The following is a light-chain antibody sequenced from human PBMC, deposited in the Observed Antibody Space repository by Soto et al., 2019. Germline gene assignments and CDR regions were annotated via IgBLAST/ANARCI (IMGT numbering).Light chain of an antibody. J-gene: IGKJ3*01. CDR3: QQRSNWPEFT. CDR2: DAS. CDR1: QSVSSY. V-gene: IGKV3-11*01. Sequence: EIVLTQSPATLSLSPGERATLSCRASQSVSSYLAWYQQKPGQAPRLLLYDASNRATGIPARFSGSGSGTDFTLTIRSIEPEDFAVYYCQQRSNWPEFTFGPGTKVDIK.